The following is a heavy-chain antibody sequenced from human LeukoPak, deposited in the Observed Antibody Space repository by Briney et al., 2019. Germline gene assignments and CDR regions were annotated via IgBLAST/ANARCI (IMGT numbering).Heavy chain of an antibody. CDR2: ISGSSSTI. CDR3: ARGGYYFDY. Sequence: GGSLRLSCAASGFTFSSYSMNWVRQAPGKGLEWVSYISGSSSTIYYADSVKGRFTISRDNAKNSLYLQMNSLRAEDTAVYYCARGGYYFDYWGQGTLVIVSS. CDR1: GFTFSSYS. V-gene: IGHV3-48*01. D-gene: IGHD2-15*01. J-gene: IGHJ4*02.